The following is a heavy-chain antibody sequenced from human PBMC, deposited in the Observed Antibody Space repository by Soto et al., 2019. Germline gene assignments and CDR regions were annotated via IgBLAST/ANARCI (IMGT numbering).Heavy chain of an antibody. CDR3: ARDSAGTQPPDDAFDI. V-gene: IGHV3-21*01. CDR1: GFSVDNIF. D-gene: IGHD1-1*01. J-gene: IGHJ3*02. CDR2: ISSSSSYI. Sequence: GSLRLSCVASGFSVDNIFMSWVRQAPGKGLQWVSSISSSSSYIYYADSVKGRFTISRDNAKNSLYLQMNSLRAEDTAVYYCARDSAGTQPPDDAFDIWGQGTMVTVSS.